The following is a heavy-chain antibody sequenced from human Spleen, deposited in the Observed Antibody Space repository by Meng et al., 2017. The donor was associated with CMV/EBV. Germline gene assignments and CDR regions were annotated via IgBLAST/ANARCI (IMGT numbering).Heavy chain of an antibody. CDR2: IIPMFGTA. V-gene: IGHV1-69*05. CDR1: GGTLRSYG. J-gene: IGHJ5*02. Sequence: SVKVSCKASGGTLRSYGISWVRQAPGQGLEWRGGIIPMFGTANYAQKFQGRVTITTDESTNTAYMELSSLRSEDTAVYYCARAGYDFWSGYYNWFDPWGQGTLVTVSS. D-gene: IGHD3-3*01. CDR3: ARAGYDFWSGYYNWFDP.